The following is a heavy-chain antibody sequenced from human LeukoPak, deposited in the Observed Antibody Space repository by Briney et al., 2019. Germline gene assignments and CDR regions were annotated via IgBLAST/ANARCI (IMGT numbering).Heavy chain of an antibody. CDR1: GFTFSSYW. Sequence: GGSLRLSCVASGFTFSSYWMHWVRQEPRKGLVWVSRIDGDGRNINYADSVRGRFTISRDNAKTTLYLQMNTLRVEDTAVYYCTRDLMDYDVSTGLHHYYMDVWGQGTTVTVSS. CDR3: TRDLMDYDVSTGLHHYYMDV. V-gene: IGHV3-74*01. CDR2: IDGDGRNI. J-gene: IGHJ6*02. D-gene: IGHD3-9*01.